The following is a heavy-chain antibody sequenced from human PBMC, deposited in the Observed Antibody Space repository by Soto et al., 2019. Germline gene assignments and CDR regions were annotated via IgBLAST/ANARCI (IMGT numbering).Heavy chain of an antibody. CDR3: ASRGSYKQLYFDY. CDR1: GFTFSSYW. D-gene: IGHD1-26*01. Sequence: EVQLVESGGGLVQPGGSLRLSCAASGFTFSSYWMSWVRQAPGKGLEWVANIKQDGSEKYYVDSVKGRFTISRDNAKNSPYLQMNSLRAEDTAVYYCASRGSYKQLYFDYWGQGTLVTVSS. CDR2: IKQDGSEK. J-gene: IGHJ4*02. V-gene: IGHV3-7*05.